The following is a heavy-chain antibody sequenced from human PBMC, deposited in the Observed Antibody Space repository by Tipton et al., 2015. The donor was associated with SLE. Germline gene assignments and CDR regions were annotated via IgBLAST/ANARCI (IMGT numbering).Heavy chain of an antibody. CDR3: ARDHLGQVDEV. D-gene: IGHD5-12*01. V-gene: IGHV1-18*04. CDR1: GYIFTNYY. Sequence: QVQLVQSGAEVKTPGASVKVSCKASGYIFTNYYMHWVRQAPGQGLEWMGWMSAYNGNTNYAQKFRGRVTMTTDTSTSTAYMELRSLRSDDTAVYYCARDHLGQVDEVWGQGTLVTVSS. J-gene: IGHJ4*02. CDR2: MSAYNGNT.